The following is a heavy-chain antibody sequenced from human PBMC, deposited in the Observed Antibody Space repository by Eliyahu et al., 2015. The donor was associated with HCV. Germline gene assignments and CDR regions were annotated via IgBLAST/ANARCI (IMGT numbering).Heavy chain of an antibody. CDR2: IWYDGSNK. CDR1: GFTFSSYG. D-gene: IGHD3-10*01. Sequence: QVQLVESGGGVVQPGRSLRLSCAASGFTFSSYGMHXVRQAPGKGLEWVAVIWYDGSNKYYADSVKGRFTISRDNSKNTLYLQMNSLRAEDTAVYYCAREGSGSYSGGDYWGQGTLVTVSS. J-gene: IGHJ4*02. V-gene: IGHV3-33*01. CDR3: AREGSGSYSGGDY.